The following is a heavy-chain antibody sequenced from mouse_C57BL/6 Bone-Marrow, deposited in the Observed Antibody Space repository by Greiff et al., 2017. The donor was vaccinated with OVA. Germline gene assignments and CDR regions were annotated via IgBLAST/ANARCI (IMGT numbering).Heavy chain of an antibody. CDR1: GYTFTSYW. CDR2: IHPNSGST. CDR3: ARSRGNWYFDV. V-gene: IGHV1-64*01. J-gene: IGHJ1*03. Sequence: VQLEQSGAELVNPVAPVKLSCKASGYTFTSYWMHWVKQRPGQGLEWIGMIHPNSGSTNYNEKFKSKATLTVDKSSSTAYMQLSSLTSEDSAVYYCARSRGNWYFDVWGTGTTVTVSS.